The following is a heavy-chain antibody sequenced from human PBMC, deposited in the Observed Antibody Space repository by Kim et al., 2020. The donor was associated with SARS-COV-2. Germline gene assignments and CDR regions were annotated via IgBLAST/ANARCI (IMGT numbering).Heavy chain of an antibody. J-gene: IGHJ4*02. CDR2: ISGTSSHI. CDR3: SRRAPYFDY. Sequence: GGSLRLSCAASGFTFTTYSMNWVRQAPGKGLEWVSSISGTSSHIYYADSMKGRFTISRDNAKNSVYLRMNSLRAEDTAVYYCSRRAPYFDYWGQGTLVTVSS. CDR1: GFTFTTYS. V-gene: IGHV3-21*06.